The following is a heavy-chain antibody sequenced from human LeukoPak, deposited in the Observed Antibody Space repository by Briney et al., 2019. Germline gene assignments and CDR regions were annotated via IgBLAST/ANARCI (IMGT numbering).Heavy chain of an antibody. D-gene: IGHD2-15*01. CDR2: IYTSGST. J-gene: IGHJ4*02. Sequence: SETLSLTCTVSGGSISSYYWSWIRQPAGKGLEWIGRIYTSGSTNYNPSLKSRVTISVDTSRSQFSLKLSSVTAADTAVYYCARARGSSGGNCPDYWGQGTLVTVSS. CDR1: GGSISSYY. CDR3: ARARGSSGGNCPDY. V-gene: IGHV4-4*07.